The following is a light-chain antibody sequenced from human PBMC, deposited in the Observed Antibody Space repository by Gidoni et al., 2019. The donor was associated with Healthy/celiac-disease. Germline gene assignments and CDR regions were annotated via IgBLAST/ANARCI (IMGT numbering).Light chain of an antibody. V-gene: IGKV3-20*01. J-gene: IGKJ1*01. Sequence: EIVLTQSPGTLSVSPGERATLSCRASQSVSSYLAWYQQKPGQAPRLLIYAASNRATGIPDRFSGSGSGTDFTLTISRLDPEDFAVYYCQQYLSFWTFGQGTKVEIK. CDR1: QSVSSY. CDR2: AAS. CDR3: QQYLSFWT.